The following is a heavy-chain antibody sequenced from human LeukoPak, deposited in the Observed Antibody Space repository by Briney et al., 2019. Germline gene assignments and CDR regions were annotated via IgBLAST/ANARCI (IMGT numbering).Heavy chain of an antibody. J-gene: IGHJ6*02. D-gene: IGHD3-9*01. CDR2: INHSGST. Sequence: SETLSLTCAVYGGSFSGYYWSWIRQPPGKGLEWIGEINHSGSTNYNPSLKSRVTISVDTSKNQFSLKLSSVTAADTAVYYCARQMYYDILTGYYYYGMDVWGQGTTVTVSS. CDR1: GGSFSGYY. V-gene: IGHV4-34*01. CDR3: ARQMYYDILTGYYYYGMDV.